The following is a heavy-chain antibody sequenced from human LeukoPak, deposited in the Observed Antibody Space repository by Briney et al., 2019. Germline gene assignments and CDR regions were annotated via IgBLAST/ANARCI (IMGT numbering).Heavy chain of an antibody. CDR3: ARDHYNTSPRFDY. V-gene: IGHV3-30*04. CDR1: GFTFSSYA. Sequence: GGSLRLSCAASGFTFSSYAMGWVRQAPGKGLEWVALISHDGTNKYYADSVKGRFTISRDNSMNTLYLQMNGLRAEDTAVYYCARDHYNTSPRFDYWGQVALVTVSS. CDR2: ISHDGTNK. J-gene: IGHJ4*02. D-gene: IGHD3-10*01.